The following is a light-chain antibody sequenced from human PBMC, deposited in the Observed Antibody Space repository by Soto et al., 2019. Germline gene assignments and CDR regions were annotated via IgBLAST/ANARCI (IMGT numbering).Light chain of an antibody. Sequence: DIQMTQSPSFVSASVGDRVTITCRARQGISRWLAWYQQRPGKAPELLIYGASSLQSGVPSRFSGSGSGTDFTLTISSQQPEDFATYYWQQANSFPLTFGQGTRLEIK. CDR2: GAS. J-gene: IGKJ5*01. CDR1: QGISRW. V-gene: IGKV1-12*01. CDR3: QQANSFPLT.